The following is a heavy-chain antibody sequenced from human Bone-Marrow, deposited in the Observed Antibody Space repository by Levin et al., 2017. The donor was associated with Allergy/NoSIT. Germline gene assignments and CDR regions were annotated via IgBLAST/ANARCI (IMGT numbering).Heavy chain of an antibody. D-gene: IGHD6-13*01. J-gene: IGHJ4*02. CDR2: IYSDGNSK. CDR1: GFNFRSAS. Sequence: GGSLRLSCTASGFNFRSASMHWVRQAPGKGLEWVAVIYSDGNSKYYLDSVKGRFTISRDTSTNSVFLQLNSLSAEDTARYFCARDRGSSWAYDYWGQGTQVTVSS. V-gene: IGHV3-30-3*01. CDR3: ARDRGSSWAYDY.